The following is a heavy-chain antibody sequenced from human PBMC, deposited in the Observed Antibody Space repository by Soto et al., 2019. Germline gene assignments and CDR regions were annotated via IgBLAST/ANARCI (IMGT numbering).Heavy chain of an antibody. V-gene: IGHV1-3*01. CDR2: INAGNGTR. CDR3: AKVGVWNDAYYFDY. J-gene: IGHJ4*02. CDR1: GYTFTSYA. D-gene: IGHD1-1*01. Sequence: ASVNVSCKASGYTFTSYAMHWVRQAPGQRLEGMGWINAGNGTRKYSQKFLCGVTITRDAFASTAYMELSSMRSEDTAVYYWAKVGVWNDAYYFDYWGKGTLVTVSS.